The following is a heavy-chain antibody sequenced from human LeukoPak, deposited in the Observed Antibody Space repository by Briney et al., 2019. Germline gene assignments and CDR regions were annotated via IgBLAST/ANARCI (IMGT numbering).Heavy chain of an antibody. CDR2: IHYSGRT. J-gene: IGHJ4*02. D-gene: IGHD3-22*01. CDR1: GGSISRYY. Sequence: SETLSLTCTVSGGSISRYYWSWIRQPPGKGLEWIGYIHYSGRTKYNPSLKSRVTISVDTSKNQFSLKLSSVTAADTAVYYCARDRRGYYDSSGYFDFWGQGTLLTVSS. V-gene: IGHV4-59*01. CDR3: ARDRRGYYDSSGYFDF.